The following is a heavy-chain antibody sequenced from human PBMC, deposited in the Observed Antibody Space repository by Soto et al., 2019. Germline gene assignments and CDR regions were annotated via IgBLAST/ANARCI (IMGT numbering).Heavy chain of an antibody. Sequence: QSGGSLRLSCAASGFTFSSYEMNWVRQAPGKGLEWVSYISSSGSTIYYADSVKGRFTISRDNAKNSLYLQMNSLRAEDTAVYYCARDGLDVVVTAYLDYYYYGMDVWGQGTTVTVSS. D-gene: IGHD2-21*02. V-gene: IGHV3-48*03. CDR1: GFTFSSYE. CDR2: ISSSGSTI. J-gene: IGHJ6*02. CDR3: ARDGLDVVVTAYLDYYYYGMDV.